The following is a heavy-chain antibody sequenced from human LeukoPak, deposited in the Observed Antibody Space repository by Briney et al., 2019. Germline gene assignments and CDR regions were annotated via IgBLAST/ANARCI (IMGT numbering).Heavy chain of an antibody. J-gene: IGHJ4*02. CDR3: AKILYDSNTIVVGLDS. CDR1: GGSFSSYY. CDR2: IYTSGST. D-gene: IGHD3-22*01. Sequence: SETLSLTCTVYGGSFSSYYWSWIRQPAGKGLEWIGRIYTSGSTNYNPSLKSRVTMSVDTSKNQFSLKLSSVTAADTAVYYCAKILYDSNTIVVGLDSWGQGTLVTVSS. V-gene: IGHV4-4*07.